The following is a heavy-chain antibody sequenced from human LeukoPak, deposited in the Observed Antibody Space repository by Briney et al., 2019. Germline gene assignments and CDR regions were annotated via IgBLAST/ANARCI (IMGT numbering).Heavy chain of an antibody. D-gene: IGHD3-22*01. CDR2: IRYDGSNK. V-gene: IGHV3-30*02. CDR3: ARVMGTDSSGYYYH. Sequence: GGSLRLSCAASGFTFSSYGMHWVRQAPGKGLEWVAFIRYDGSNKYYADSVKGRFTISRDNSKNTLYLQMNSLRAEDTALYYCARVMGTDSSGYYYHWGQGTLVTVSS. J-gene: IGHJ5*02. CDR1: GFTFSSYG.